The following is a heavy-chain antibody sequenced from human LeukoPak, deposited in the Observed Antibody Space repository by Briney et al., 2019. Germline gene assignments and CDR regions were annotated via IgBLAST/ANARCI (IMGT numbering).Heavy chain of an antibody. CDR2: IIPIFGTA. Sequence: SVKVSCKASGGTFSSYAISWVRQAPGQGLEWMGGIIPIFGTASYAQKFQGRVTITADESTSTAYMELSSLRPEDTAVYYCARDYYDSSGDYQPGDYWGQGTLVTVSS. CDR3: ARDYYDSSGDYQPGDY. CDR1: GGTFSSYA. D-gene: IGHD3-22*01. J-gene: IGHJ4*02. V-gene: IGHV1-69*01.